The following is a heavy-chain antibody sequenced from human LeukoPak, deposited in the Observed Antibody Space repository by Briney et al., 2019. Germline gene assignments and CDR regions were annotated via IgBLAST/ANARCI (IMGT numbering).Heavy chain of an antibody. J-gene: IGHJ4*02. CDR2: ISYDGSNK. D-gene: IGHD6-13*01. CDR1: GFTFSSYA. V-gene: IGHV3-30-3*01. Sequence: GRSLRLSCAASGFTFSSYAMHWVRQAPGKGLEWVAVISYDGSNKYYADSVKGRFTISRDNSKNTLYLQMNSLRAEDTAVYYCARDLQSIAAAGFFDYWGQGTLVTVSS. CDR3: ARDLQSIAAAGFFDY.